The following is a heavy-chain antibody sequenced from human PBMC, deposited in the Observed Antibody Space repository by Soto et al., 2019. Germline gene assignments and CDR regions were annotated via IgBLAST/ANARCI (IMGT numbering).Heavy chain of an antibody. D-gene: IGHD5-18*01. Sequence: GGSLRLSCAASGFTFSSYAMSWVRQAPGKGLEWVSSITSTGDRAYYADSVKGRFTVSRDNSKNTLYLQMNSLRAEDTAVYYCAKYYMVTRSLFAYGGQGTLVTVSS. V-gene: IGHV3-23*01. CDR3: AKYYMVTRSLFAY. CDR2: ITSTGDRA. J-gene: IGHJ4*02. CDR1: GFTFSSYA.